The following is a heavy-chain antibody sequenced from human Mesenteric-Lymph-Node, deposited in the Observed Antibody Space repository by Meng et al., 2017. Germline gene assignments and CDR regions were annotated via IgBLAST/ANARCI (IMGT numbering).Heavy chain of an antibody. Sequence: YYMSWIRQPPGKGLEWIGSIYYSGSTYYNPSLKSRVTISVDTSKNQFSLSFRSVTAADTAVYYCARDSGYSSSWYFGGYFFDYWGQGTLVTVSS. CDR2: IYYSGST. J-gene: IGHJ4*02. V-gene: IGHV4-39*07. D-gene: IGHD6-13*01. CDR1: YY. CDR3: ARDSGYSSSWYFGGYFFDY.